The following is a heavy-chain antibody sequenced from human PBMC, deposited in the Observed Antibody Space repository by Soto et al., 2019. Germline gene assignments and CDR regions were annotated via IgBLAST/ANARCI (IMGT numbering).Heavy chain of an antibody. CDR1: GYTFSDSA. D-gene: IGHD1-26*01. J-gene: IGHJ4*02. CDR2: IRSKANNYAT. CDR3: ARLWSAREPNFDS. Sequence: CVASGYTFSDSAMHWVRQASGKGLEWVGRIRSKANNYATVYAASVKGRFTISRDDSKNTAYLQMNSLKTEDTAVYYCARLWSAREPNFDSWGQGTLVTVSS. V-gene: IGHV3-73*01.